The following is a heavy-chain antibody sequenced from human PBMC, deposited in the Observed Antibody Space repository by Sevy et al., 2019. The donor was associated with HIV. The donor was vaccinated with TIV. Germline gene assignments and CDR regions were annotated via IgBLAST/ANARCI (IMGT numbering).Heavy chain of an antibody. V-gene: IGHV1-18*01. CDR1: GYTFTNYR. CDR2: ISPFNGDT. CDR3: ARAYCSGGRCYSLAY. D-gene: IGHD2-15*01. Sequence: VSVKVSCQASGYTFTNYRITWVRQAPGQGLEWMGWISPFNGDTNSAQKLQGRVTMITDTSTDTAYMELRGLRSDDTAIYYCARAYCSGGRCYSLAYWGQGTLVTVSS. J-gene: IGHJ4*02.